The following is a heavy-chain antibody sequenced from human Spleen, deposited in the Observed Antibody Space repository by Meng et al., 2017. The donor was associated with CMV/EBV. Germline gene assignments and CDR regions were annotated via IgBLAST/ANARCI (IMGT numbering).Heavy chain of an antibody. J-gene: IGHJ4*02. Sequence: GESLKISCAASGFTFSNYAMSWVRQAPGKGLEWVSALSGSGGSTYYADSVKGRFTISRDNSKNTLYLQMNSLRADDTAVYYCAKDLHYDFWSDHEYWGQGILVTVSS. D-gene: IGHD3-3*01. CDR2: LSGSGGST. CDR3: AKDLHYDFWSDHEY. V-gene: IGHV3-23*01. CDR1: GFTFSNYA.